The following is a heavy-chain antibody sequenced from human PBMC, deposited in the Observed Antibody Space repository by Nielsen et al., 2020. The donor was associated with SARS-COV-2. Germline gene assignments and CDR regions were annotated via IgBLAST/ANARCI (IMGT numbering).Heavy chain of an antibody. D-gene: IGHD6-19*01. CDR1: GFTFSSYA. J-gene: IGHJ4*02. CDR3: AKDRGGQWLGPLGY. CDR2: ISGSGGST. V-gene: IGHV3-23*01. Sequence: GESLKISCAASGFTFSSYAMSWVRQAPGKGLEWVSAISGSGGSTYYADSVKGRFTISRDNSKNTLYLQMNSLRAEDTAVYYCAKDRGGQWLGPLGYWGQGTLVTVSS.